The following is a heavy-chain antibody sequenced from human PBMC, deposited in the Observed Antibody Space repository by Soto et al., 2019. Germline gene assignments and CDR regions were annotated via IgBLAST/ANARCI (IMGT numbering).Heavy chain of an antibody. CDR3: AKAPISLDGSGYYFASFDY. CDR1: GFTFSRYA. V-gene: IGHV3-23*01. Sequence: DVQLLESGGALVQLGGSLRLSCAASGFTFSRYAMNWVRQAPGKGLEWVSTLSGSGSGSYYPDSLRGRFTISRDNSKNTLYLQMNNLRAEDTAVYYCAKAPISLDGSGYYFASFDYWGHGIRVTVSS. D-gene: IGHD3-22*01. CDR2: LSGSGSGS. J-gene: IGHJ4*01.